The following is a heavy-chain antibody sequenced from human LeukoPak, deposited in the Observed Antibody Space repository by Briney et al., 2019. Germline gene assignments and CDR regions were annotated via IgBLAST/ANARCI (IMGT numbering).Heavy chain of an antibody. J-gene: IGHJ4*02. V-gene: IGHV4-39*01. Sequence: SETLSLTCTVSGGSISSSSYYWGWIRQPPGKGLEWIGTIYYSGSTYSNPSLKSRVTISADTSKNQFSLKPSSVTAADTAVYYCATGADRRDGYNYHYWGQGTLVTVSS. CDR1: GGSISSSSYY. CDR2: IYYSGST. D-gene: IGHD5-24*01. CDR3: ATGADRRDGYNYHY.